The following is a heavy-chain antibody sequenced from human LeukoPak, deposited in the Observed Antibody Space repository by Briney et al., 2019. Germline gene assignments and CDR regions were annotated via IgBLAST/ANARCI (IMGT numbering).Heavy chain of an antibody. CDR1: GGSFSGYY. V-gene: IGHV4-34*01. D-gene: IGHD3-10*01. J-gene: IGHJ5*02. Sequence: PSETLSLTCAVYGGSFSGYYWSWIRQPPGKGLEWIGEINHSGSTNYNPSLKSRVTISVDTSKNQFSLKLSSVTAADTAVYYCARFFEWFGELLSYNWFDPWGQGTLVTVSS. CDR3: ARFFEWFGELLSYNWFDP. CDR2: INHSGST.